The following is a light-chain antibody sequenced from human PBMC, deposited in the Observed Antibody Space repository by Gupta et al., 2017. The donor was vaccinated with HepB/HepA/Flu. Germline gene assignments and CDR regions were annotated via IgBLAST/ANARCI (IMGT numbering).Light chain of an antibody. CDR1: NSNIGNDN. Sequence: QPVLTQPPSASGTPGQRVTISSSGSNSNIGNDNSYWYQQLPGTAPKLLIYNDNQRPSEVPDRFSGSKSGTTASLAISGLRSEDEADYYCGGWDASLSGYVFGAGTKVTVL. CDR3: GGWDASLSGYV. CDR2: NDN. J-gene: IGLJ1*01. V-gene: IGLV1-47*02.